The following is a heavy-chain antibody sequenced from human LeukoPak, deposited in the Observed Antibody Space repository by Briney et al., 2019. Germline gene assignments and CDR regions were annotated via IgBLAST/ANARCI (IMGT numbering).Heavy chain of an antibody. CDR3: ARRVWATVTQSYYYYYMDV. J-gene: IGHJ6*03. CDR1: GYTFTSYY. V-gene: IGHV1-46*01. D-gene: IGHD4-17*01. CDR2: INPSGGST. Sequence: GASVKVSCKASGYTFTSYYMHWVRQAPGQGLEWMGVINPSGGSTSYAQKFQGRVTMTRDTSTSTVYMERSSLRSEDTAVYYCARRVWATVTQSYYYYYMDVWGKGTTVTVSS.